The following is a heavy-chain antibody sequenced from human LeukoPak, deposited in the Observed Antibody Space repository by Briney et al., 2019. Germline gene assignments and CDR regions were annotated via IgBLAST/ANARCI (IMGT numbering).Heavy chain of an antibody. CDR1: GYTFTGYY. J-gene: IGHJ4*02. Sequence: ASVKVSCKASGYTFTGYYMHWVRQAPGQGLELMGWINPNSGGTNYAQKFQGRVTMTRDTSISTAYMELSRLRSDDTAVYYCARGPVLRYFDWLLSDDYWGQGTLVTVSS. V-gene: IGHV1-2*02. D-gene: IGHD3-9*01. CDR3: ARGPVLRYFDWLLSDDY. CDR2: INPNSGGT.